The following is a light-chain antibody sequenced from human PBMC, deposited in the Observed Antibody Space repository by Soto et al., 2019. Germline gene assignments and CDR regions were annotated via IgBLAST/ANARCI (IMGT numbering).Light chain of an antibody. CDR3: QQYDSSPLT. V-gene: IGKV3-20*01. J-gene: IGKJ4*01. CDR1: QSVSSNY. Sequence: EIVLTQSPGTLSLSPGERATLSCRASQSVSSNYLAWYQQKPGQAPRLLIFGASSRATGIPDRFSASGSGTDFTLTISILEPEDFAVYYCQQYDSSPLTFGGGTKVEI. CDR2: GAS.